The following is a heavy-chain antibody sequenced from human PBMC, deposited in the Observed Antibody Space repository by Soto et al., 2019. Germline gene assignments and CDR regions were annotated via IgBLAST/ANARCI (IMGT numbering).Heavy chain of an antibody. CDR2: INHSGST. Sequence: KPSETLSLTCAVYGGSFSGYYWSWIRQPPGKGLEWIGEINHSGSTNYNPSLKSRVTISVDTSKNQFSLKLSSVTAADTAVYYCARGFPPAAGTNYYYGMDVWGQGTTVTVSS. CDR1: GGSFSGYY. J-gene: IGHJ6*02. V-gene: IGHV4-34*01. D-gene: IGHD6-13*01. CDR3: ARGFPPAAGTNYYYGMDV.